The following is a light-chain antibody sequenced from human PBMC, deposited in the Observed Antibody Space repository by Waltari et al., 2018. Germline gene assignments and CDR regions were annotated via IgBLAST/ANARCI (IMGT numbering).Light chain of an antibody. CDR2: DAS. CDR3: QQRSNWPPRYT. Sequence: EIVLTQSPATLSLSPGERATLSCRASQSVSSYLAWYQQKPGQATRLLIYDASNRATGIPARFSVSGSGTDFTLTISRLEPEDFAVYYCQQRSNWPPRYTFGQGTKLEIK. V-gene: IGKV3-11*01. J-gene: IGKJ2*01. CDR1: QSVSSY.